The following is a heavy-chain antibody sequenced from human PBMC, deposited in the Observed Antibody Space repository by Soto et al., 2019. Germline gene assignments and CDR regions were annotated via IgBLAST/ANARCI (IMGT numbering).Heavy chain of an antibody. D-gene: IGHD6-19*01. Sequence: SVKVSCKASGGTFSSYAISWVRQAPGQGLELMGGIIPIFGTANYAQKFQGRVTITADKSTSTAYMELSSLRSEDTAVYYCARDSVLHTRPGIAVAGRDYWGQGTLVTVYS. J-gene: IGHJ4*02. CDR2: IIPIFGTA. CDR3: ARDSVLHTRPGIAVAGRDY. V-gene: IGHV1-69*06. CDR1: GGTFSSYA.